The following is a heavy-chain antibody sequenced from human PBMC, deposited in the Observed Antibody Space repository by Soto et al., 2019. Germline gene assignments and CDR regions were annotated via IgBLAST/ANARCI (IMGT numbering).Heavy chain of an antibody. Sequence: EVQLVESGGGLVQPGRSLRLSCAASGFTFDDYALHWVRQAPGKGLEWVSGISWNSGSIGYADSVKGRFTISRDNAKNTVYVQMNILRAEDTALYYCANDISRRYASPGFDYWGQGTLVTGSS. J-gene: IGHJ4*02. D-gene: IGHD1-1*01. V-gene: IGHV3-9*01. CDR2: ISWNSGSI. CDR3: ANDISRRYASPGFDY. CDR1: GFTFDDYA.